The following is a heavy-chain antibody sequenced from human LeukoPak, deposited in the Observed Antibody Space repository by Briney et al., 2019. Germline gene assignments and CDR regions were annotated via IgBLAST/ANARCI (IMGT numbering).Heavy chain of an antibody. CDR1: GLILRSHA. CDR3: VSTLGT. J-gene: IGHJ5*02. D-gene: IGHD1-26*01. CDR2: ICDNGGST. Sequence: GASLRLSCSASGLILRSHAMHWVRPAAGKGLEYVSRICDNGGSTYYADSVKGRFTIPRANSKNTLYLQMNSLRAEDTAVYCCVSTLGTWGQGTLVTVSS. V-gene: IGHV3-64D*06.